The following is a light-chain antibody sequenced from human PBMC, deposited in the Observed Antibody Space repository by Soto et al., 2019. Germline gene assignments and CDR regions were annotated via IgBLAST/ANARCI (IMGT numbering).Light chain of an antibody. J-gene: IGKJ1*01. CDR2: EAS. V-gene: IGKV1-5*03. CDR3: QEHNSYIPT. CDR1: QSIGGW. Sequence: DIQMTQSPSTLSASVGDRVTITCRASQSIGGWLAWYQQKPGKAPKLLIYEASVLQNGVPSRFSGSGSGTEFTLDSDSLQPDDFATYYCQEHNSYIPTFGPGTRVEIK.